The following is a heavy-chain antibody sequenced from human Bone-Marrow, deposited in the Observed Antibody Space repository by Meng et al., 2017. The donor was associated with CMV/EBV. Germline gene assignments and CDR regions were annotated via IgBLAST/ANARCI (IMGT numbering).Heavy chain of an antibody. D-gene: IGHD6-13*01. CDR2: ISSSGSTI. Sequence: GESLKISCAASGFTFSDYYMSWIRQAPGKGLERVSYISSSGSTIYYADSVKGRFTISRDNAKNSLYLQMNSLRAEDTAVYYCAREQLDPFYYYYGMDVWGQGTTVTVSS. V-gene: IGHV3-11*04. CDR1: GFTFSDYY. J-gene: IGHJ6*02. CDR3: AREQLDPFYYYYGMDV.